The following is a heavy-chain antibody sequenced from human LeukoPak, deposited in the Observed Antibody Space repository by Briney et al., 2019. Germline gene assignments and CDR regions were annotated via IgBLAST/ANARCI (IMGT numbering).Heavy chain of an antibody. Sequence: PSETLSLTCTVSGGSISSGDYYWSWIRQPPGKGLEWIGYIYYSGSTDYNPSLKSRVTISVDTSKNQFSLKLSSVTAADTAVYYCARVVGSGNYDYWGQGTLVTVSS. CDR1: GGSISSGDYY. V-gene: IGHV4-61*08. CDR2: IYYSGST. CDR3: ARVVGSGNYDY. J-gene: IGHJ4*02. D-gene: IGHD3-10*01.